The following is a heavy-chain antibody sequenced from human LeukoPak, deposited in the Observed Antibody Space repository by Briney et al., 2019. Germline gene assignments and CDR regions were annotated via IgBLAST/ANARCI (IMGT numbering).Heavy chain of an antibody. CDR3: AREELELRDGYYFDY. CDR2: TKQDGSEK. Sequence: GGSLRLSCAASGFTFSSYWMSWVRQAPGKGLEWVANTKQDGSEKYYVDSVKGRFTISRGNAKNSLYLQMNSLRAEDTAVYYCAREELELRDGYYFDYWGQGTLVTVSS. D-gene: IGHD1-7*01. CDR1: GFTFSSYW. V-gene: IGHV3-7*01. J-gene: IGHJ4*02.